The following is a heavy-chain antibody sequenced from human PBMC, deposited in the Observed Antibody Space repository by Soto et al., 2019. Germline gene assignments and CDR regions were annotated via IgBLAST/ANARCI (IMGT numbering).Heavy chain of an antibody. CDR1: GYTFTSYG. J-gene: IGHJ1*01. CDR2: ISAYNGNT. Sequence: QVQLVQSGAEVKKPGASVKVSCKASGYTFTSYGISWVRQAPGQGLEWMGWISAYNGNTNYAQKLQGRVTMTTDTSTSTAYMELRSLRSEDTAVYYCARGWGLWWELPRPEYFQHWGQGTLVTVSS. D-gene: IGHD1-26*01. V-gene: IGHV1-18*01. CDR3: ARGWGLWWELPRPEYFQH.